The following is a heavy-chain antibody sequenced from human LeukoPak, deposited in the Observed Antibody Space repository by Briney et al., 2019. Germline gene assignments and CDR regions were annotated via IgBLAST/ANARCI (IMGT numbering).Heavy chain of an antibody. J-gene: IGHJ4*02. V-gene: IGHV4-34*01. CDR1: GGSFSGYY. Sequence: SETLSLTCAVYGGSFSGYYWGCIRQPPGKGLEWIGSIDQSGSTYYNPSLKSRVTISVDTSKNQFSLKLSSVTAADTAVYYCASYYYGSGSYEDWGQGTLVTVSS. CDR3: ASYYYGSGSYED. D-gene: IGHD3-10*01. CDR2: IDQSGST.